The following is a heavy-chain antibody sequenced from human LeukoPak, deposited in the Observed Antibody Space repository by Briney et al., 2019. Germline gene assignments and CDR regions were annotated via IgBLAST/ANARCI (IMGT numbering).Heavy chain of an antibody. J-gene: IGHJ4*02. D-gene: IGHD3-10*01. CDR1: GFTYSHYG. V-gene: IGHV3-21*04. CDR2: ITSDSRGI. Sequence: GGSLRLSCVASGFTYSHYGMNWVRQAPGKGLEWVSGITSDSRGIYYADSVKGRLTIYRDNSKMTLYLQMNSLRAEDTALYYCARIGWFGELPGGYYFDYWGQGTLVTVSS. CDR3: ARIGWFGELPGGYYFDY.